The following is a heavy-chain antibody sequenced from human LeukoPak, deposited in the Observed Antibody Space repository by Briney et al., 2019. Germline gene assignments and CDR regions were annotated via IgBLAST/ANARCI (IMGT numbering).Heavy chain of an antibody. V-gene: IGHV1-8*01. CDR3: ARGSENYYYYGMDV. D-gene: IGHD1-26*01. J-gene: IGHJ6*02. Sequence: ASVKVSCKASGYTFTSYDINWVRQATGQGLEWMGWMNPNSGNTGYAQKFQGRVTMTRNTSMSTAYMELSSLRSEDTAVYYCARGSENYYYYGMDVWGQGTTVTVSS. CDR2: MNPNSGNT. CDR1: GYTFTSYD.